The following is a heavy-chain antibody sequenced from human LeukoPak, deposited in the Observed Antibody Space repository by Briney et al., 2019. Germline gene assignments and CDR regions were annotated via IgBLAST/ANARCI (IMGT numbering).Heavy chain of an antibody. J-gene: IGHJ6*04. V-gene: IGHV4-59*01. CDR2: IYYSGST. CDR1: GGSISSYY. CDR3: ARDRGAEYGYYYYGMDV. Sequence: AETLSLTCTASGGSISSYYLSWIRQPPGKGLEWIGYIYYSGSTNYNPSLKSRVTISVDTSKNQFSLKLSSVTAADTAVYYCARDRGAEYGYYYYGMDVWGKGTTVTVSS. D-gene: IGHD2-2*01.